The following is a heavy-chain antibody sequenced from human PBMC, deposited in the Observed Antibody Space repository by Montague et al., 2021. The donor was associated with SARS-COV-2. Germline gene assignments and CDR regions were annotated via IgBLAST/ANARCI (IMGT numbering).Heavy chain of an antibody. J-gene: IGHJ4*02. Sequence: SETLSLTCTVSGGSIDSFYWGWIRRPPGKGLEWIGCIFHSGRTYXNPSLKSRVTISLDASKNRFSLRVTSVTAADTAVYYCARDVRYYYDQWGQGILVTVSS. CDR3: ARDVRYYYDQ. CDR1: GGSIDSFY. CDR2: IFHSGRT. D-gene: IGHD3-10*01. V-gene: IGHV4-59*01.